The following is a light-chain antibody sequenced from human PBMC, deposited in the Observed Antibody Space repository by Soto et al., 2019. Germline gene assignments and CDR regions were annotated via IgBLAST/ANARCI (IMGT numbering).Light chain of an antibody. CDR3: QQYNSYSEYT. V-gene: IGKV1-5*01. CDR1: QSISSW. CDR2: DAS. J-gene: IGKJ2*01. Sequence: DIQMTQSPSTLSASVGDRVTITCRASQSISSWLAWYQQKPGKAPKLLIYDASNLESGVPSRFTGSGSGREFTLTISSLQPDDFATYYCQQYNSYSEYTFGQGTKLEI.